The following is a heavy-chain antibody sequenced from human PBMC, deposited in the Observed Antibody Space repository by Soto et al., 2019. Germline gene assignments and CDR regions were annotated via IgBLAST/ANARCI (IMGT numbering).Heavy chain of an antibody. D-gene: IGHD1-26*01. CDR3: ARGLLRRNFDY. CDR2: IYYSGST. V-gene: IGHV4-31*03. J-gene: IGHJ4*02. CDR1: GGYISSGGYY. Sequence: TSETLSLTCTVSGGYISSGGYYWSWIRQHPGKGLEWIGYIYYSGSTYYNPSLKSRVTISVDTSMNQFSLKLSSVTAADTAVYYCARGLLRRNFDYWGQGTLVTVSS.